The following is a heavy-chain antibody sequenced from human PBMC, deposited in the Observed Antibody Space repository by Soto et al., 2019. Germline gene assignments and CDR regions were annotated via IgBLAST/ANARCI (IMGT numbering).Heavy chain of an antibody. V-gene: IGHV1-3*05. Sequence: QVQLVQSGAEEKKPGASVKVSCKASGYTFTSYAMHWVRQAPGQRLEWMGWINAGNGNTKYSQKFQGRVTITRDTSASTAYMELSSLRSEDTAVYYCARPAAGGFGFDPWGQGTLVTVSS. CDR1: GYTFTSYA. CDR2: INAGNGNT. J-gene: IGHJ5*02. D-gene: IGHD2-2*01. CDR3: ARPAAGGFGFDP.